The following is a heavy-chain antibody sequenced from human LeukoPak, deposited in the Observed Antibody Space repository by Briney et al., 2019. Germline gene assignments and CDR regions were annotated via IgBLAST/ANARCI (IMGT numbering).Heavy chain of an antibody. V-gene: IGHV4-34*01. CDR1: GGPFSGYY. CDR2: IHHSGAT. J-gene: IGHJ4*02. Sequence: SETLSLTCGVYGGPFSGYYWSWIRQPPGKGLEWIGEIHHSGATNYHPSLKCRVTISVDTSRNQFSLKLNSVTAADTAVYYCARVGDTSSYYYYFDYWGQGTLVTVSS. D-gene: IGHD3-22*01. CDR3: ARVGDTSSYYYYFDY.